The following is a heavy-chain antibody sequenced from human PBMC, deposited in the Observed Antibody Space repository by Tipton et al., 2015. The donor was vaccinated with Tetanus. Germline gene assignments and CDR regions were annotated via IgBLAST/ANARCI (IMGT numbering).Heavy chain of an antibody. J-gene: IGHJ4*02. Sequence: TLSLTCTVPGGSISSGGYYWSWIRQHPGKGLEWIGYIYYSGSTYYNPSLKSRVTISVDTSKNQFSLKLSSVTAADTAVYYCAREGGGMNYYDSSGIDYWGQGTLVTVSS. CDR2: IYYSGST. CDR3: AREGGGMNYYDSSGIDY. CDR1: GGSISSGGYY. V-gene: IGHV4-31*03. D-gene: IGHD3-22*01.